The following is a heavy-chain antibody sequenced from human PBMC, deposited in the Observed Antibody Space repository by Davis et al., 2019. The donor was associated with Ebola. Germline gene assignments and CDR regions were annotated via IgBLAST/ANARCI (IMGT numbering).Heavy chain of an antibody. J-gene: IGHJ4*02. CDR1: GYTFTSYY. Sequence: AASVKVSCKASGYTFTSYYMHWARQAPGQGLEWMGIINPSGGSTSYAQKFQGRVTMTRDTSTSTVYMELSSLRSEDTAVYYCARVQWELLGFDYWGQGTLVTVSS. CDR2: INPSGGST. V-gene: IGHV1-46*01. D-gene: IGHD1-26*01. CDR3: ARVQWELLGFDY.